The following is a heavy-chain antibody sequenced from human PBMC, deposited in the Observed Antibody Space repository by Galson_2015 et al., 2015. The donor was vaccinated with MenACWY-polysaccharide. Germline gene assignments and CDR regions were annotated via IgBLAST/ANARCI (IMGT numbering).Heavy chain of an antibody. CDR2: ISGSSSTI. CDR1: GFTFGNYG. J-gene: IGHJ4*02. V-gene: IGHV3-48*02. D-gene: IGHD6-19*01. Sequence: ALRLACAASGFTFGNYGMSWVRQAPGKGLEGVSYISGSSSTIYYADTVKGRFTISRDNAKNSLSLQVNSLRDDDTAVYHCARKGSVWNVFDYWGQGTLVTVSS. CDR3: ARKGSVWNVFDY.